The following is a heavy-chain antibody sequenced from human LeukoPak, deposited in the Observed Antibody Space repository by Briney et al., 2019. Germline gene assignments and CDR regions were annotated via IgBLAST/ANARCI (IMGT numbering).Heavy chain of an antibody. CDR1: GFTFSSYS. D-gene: IGHD3-3*01. CDR2: INSSSSYI. V-gene: IGHV3-21*01. CDR3: ARDGHITIFGVVIIGYFDY. J-gene: IGHJ4*02. Sequence: GGSLRLSCAASGFTFSSYSMNWVRQAPGKGLEWVSSINSSSSYIYYADSVKGRFTISRDNAKNSLYLQMNSLRAEDTAVYYCARDGHITIFGVVIIGYFDYWGQGTLVTVSS.